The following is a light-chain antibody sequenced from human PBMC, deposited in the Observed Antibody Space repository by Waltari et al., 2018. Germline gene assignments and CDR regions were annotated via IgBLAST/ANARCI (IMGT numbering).Light chain of an antibody. CDR1: SIRTYS. CDR3: SSRDSNDLDI. CDR2: GPD. J-gene: IGLJ2*01. Sequence: SSALAQDPAASVALGPTVRITCQGDSIRTYSASWYQQKPVQAPVLVIYGPDSRPSGVPDRFSGSTSRNTASLTITGAQAEDEADYYCSSRDSNDLDIFGRGTKLTVL. V-gene: IGLV3-19*01.